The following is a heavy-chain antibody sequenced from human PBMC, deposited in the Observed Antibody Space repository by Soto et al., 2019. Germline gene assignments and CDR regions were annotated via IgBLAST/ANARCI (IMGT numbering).Heavy chain of an antibody. CDR1: GFTFSSYG. CDR2: IWYDGSNK. J-gene: IGHJ4*02. D-gene: IGHD6-13*01. Sequence: GGALRLSCAASGFTFSSYGMHWVRQAPGKGLEWVAVIWYDGSNKYYADSVKGRFTISRDNSKNTLYLQMNSLRAEDTAVYYCAKGLGSWATQYEFDYWGQGTLVTVSS. V-gene: IGHV3-33*06. CDR3: AKGLGSWATQYEFDY.